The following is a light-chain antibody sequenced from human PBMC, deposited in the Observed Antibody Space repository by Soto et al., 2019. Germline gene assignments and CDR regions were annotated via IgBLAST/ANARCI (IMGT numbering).Light chain of an antibody. Sequence: QPVLTQPASVSGSPGQSITISCTGTSSDVGTYNLVSWYQQHPGKAPKLMIYEGSKRPSGDSNRFSGSKSGNTASLTISGLQPEDEADYYCCSYAGISTWVFGGGTKLTVL. CDR3: CSYAGISTWV. V-gene: IGLV2-23*01. CDR1: SSDVGTYNL. J-gene: IGLJ3*02. CDR2: EGS.